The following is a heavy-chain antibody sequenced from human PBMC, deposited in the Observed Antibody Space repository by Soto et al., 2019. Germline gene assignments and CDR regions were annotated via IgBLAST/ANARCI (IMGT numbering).Heavy chain of an antibody. J-gene: IGHJ6*02. Sequence: VGSLRLSCAASRFSFSSYSMSWVRQAPGQGLEWVAVIWYDGSNKYYEESVKGRFTISRDNSKNTLYLQMNSLRAEDTAVYYCARGVGNFYYSMDVWGQGTTVSVSS. CDR3: ARGVGNFYYSMDV. V-gene: IGHV3-33*08. CDR1: RFSFSSYS. CDR2: IWYDGSNK.